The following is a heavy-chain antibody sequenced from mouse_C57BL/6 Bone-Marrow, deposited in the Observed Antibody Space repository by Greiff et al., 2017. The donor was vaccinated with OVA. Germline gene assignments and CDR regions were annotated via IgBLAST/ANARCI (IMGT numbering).Heavy chain of an antibody. J-gene: IGHJ3*01. V-gene: IGHV10-1*01. CDR3: VRPCYGSSYEGWFAY. CDR2: IRSKSNNYAT. D-gene: IGHD1-1*01. CDR1: GFSFNTYA. Sequence: EVQLQQSGGGLVQPKGSLKLSCAASGFSFNTYAMNWVRQAPGKGLEWVARIRSKSNNYATYYADSVKDRFTISRDDSESMLYLQMNNLKTEDTAMYYCVRPCYGSSYEGWFAYWGQGTLVTVSA.